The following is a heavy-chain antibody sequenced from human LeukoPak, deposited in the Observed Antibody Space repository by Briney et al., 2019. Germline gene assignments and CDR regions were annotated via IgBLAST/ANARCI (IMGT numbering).Heavy chain of an antibody. CDR1: EFTFSSYW. J-gene: IGHJ5*02. CDR2: INQDGSEK. V-gene: IGHV3-7*01. CDR3: ARGPPDLYYYGSGSYWFDP. Sequence: GGSLRLSCAASEFTFSSYWMSWVRQAPGKGLEWVANINQDGSEKYSVDSVKGRFTISRDNAKNSLYLQMNSLRAEDTAVYYCARGPPDLYYYGSGSYWFDPWGQGTLVTVSS. D-gene: IGHD3-10*01.